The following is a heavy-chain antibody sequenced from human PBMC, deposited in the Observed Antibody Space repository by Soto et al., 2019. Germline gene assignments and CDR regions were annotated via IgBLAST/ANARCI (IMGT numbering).Heavy chain of an antibody. Sequence: SETLSLTCAVSGYSISNNNWWGWIRQPPGKGLEWIGCIYHGRGTFYNPSLQSRVTMSVDTSQNQFSLNLRSVSVVDTGVYYCARCLGSISAQNGAYWFDPWGPGTLVTVSS. CDR1: GYSISNNNW. V-gene: IGHV4-28*01. J-gene: IGHJ5*02. CDR2: IYHGRGT. CDR3: ARCLGSISAQNGAYWFDP. D-gene: IGHD6-6*01.